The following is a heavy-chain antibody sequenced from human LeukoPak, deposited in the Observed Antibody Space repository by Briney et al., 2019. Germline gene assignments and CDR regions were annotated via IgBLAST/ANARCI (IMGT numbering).Heavy chain of an antibody. CDR3: ARLGTGTTQYYFDY. V-gene: IGHV4-4*09. Sequence: SETLSLTCTVSGGSISSYYWSWIRQPPGKGLGWIGYIYTSGSTNYNPSLKSRVTISVDTSKNQFSLKLSSVSAADTAVYYCARLGTGTTQYYFDYWGQGTLVTVSS. CDR2: IYTSGST. J-gene: IGHJ4*02. D-gene: IGHD1/OR15-1a*01. CDR1: GGSISSYY.